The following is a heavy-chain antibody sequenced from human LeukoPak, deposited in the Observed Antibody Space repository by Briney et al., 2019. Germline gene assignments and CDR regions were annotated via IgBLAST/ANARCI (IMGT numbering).Heavy chain of an antibody. D-gene: IGHD2-8*02. CDR3: ARGPGRCTGGICYFDY. J-gene: IGHJ4*02. CDR2: IDPRDSYT. Sequence: GESLKISCEVSGYNFITYLITWVRQLPGKGLERMGRIDPRDSYTNYSPSFQDHVTITADMSISTAYLQWSSLKASDTAIYYCARGPGRCTGGICYFDYWGQGTLVTVSS. V-gene: IGHV5-10-1*01. CDR1: GYNFITYL.